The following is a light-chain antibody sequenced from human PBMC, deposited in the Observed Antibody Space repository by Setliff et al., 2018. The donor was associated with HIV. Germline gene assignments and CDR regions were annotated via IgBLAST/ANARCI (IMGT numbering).Light chain of an antibody. Sequence: QAVVTQPPSASGTPGRRVTIYCSGRSSSIGSNFVYWYQQLPGTAPKLLMYRNDQRPSGVPARFSGSTSGTSASLAISGLQYQDEADYYWAAWDDSLGGGVFGGGTK. CDR1: SSSIGSNF. V-gene: IGLV1-47*01. CDR3: AAWDDSLGGGV. CDR2: RND. J-gene: IGLJ2*01.